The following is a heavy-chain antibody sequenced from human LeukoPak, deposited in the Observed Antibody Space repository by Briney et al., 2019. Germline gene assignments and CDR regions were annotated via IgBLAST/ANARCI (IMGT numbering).Heavy chain of an antibody. V-gene: IGHV3-23*01. J-gene: IGHJ4*02. CDR2: IGATGGTT. CDR1: GFTLSSYA. CDR3: ARFLDYGDYSLDS. D-gene: IGHD4-17*01. Sequence: GGSLRLSCAASGFTLSSYAMSWVRQAPGKGLEWVSSIGATGGTTYYADSVKGRFTISRDNSKNTLYLQMNSLRAEDTAVYYCARFLDYGDYSLDSWGQGTLVTVSS.